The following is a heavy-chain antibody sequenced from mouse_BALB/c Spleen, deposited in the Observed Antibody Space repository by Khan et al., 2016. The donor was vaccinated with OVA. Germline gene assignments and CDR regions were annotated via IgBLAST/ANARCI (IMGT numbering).Heavy chain of an antibody. D-gene: IGHD1-1*01. J-gene: IGHJ2*01. V-gene: IGHV5-17*02. Sequence: EVKLLESGGGLVQPGGSRKLSCAASGFTFSSYGMHWVRQAPEKGLEWVAYISGDSTTIYYADTVKGRFTISRDNPKNTLFLQMTSLMSEDTAKEYCATAYFYGYYFDYWGPGTTLTVSS. CDR2: ISGDSTTI. CDR3: ATAYFYGYYFDY. CDR1: GFTFSSYG.